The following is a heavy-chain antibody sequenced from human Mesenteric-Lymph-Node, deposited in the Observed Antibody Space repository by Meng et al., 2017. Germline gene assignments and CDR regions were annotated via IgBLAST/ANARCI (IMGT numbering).Heavy chain of an antibody. D-gene: IGHD6-19*01. CDR1: GGSISSSNW. J-gene: IGHJ4*02. V-gene: IGHV4-4*02. Sequence: QVQLQESGPGVVKPSGTLSLTCAVSGGSISSSNWWSWVRQPPGKGLEWIGEIYHSGSTNYNPSLKSRVTISVDKSKNQFSLKLSSVTAADTAVYYCARDPPLPGIAVAGNEDDYWGQGTLVTVPQ. CDR3: ARDPPLPGIAVAGNEDDY. CDR2: IYHSGST.